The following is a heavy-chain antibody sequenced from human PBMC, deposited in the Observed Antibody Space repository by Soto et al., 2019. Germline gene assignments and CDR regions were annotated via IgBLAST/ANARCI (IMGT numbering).Heavy chain of an antibody. CDR3: AKDLYSNYGDAFDI. V-gene: IGHV3-9*01. CDR1: GFTFDDYA. CDR2: ISWNSDNI. Sequence: GGSLRLSCAASGFTFDDYAMHWFRQAPGKGLEWVSGISWNSDNIGYADSVKGRFTISRDNAKNSLYLQMNSLRAEDTALYYCAKDLYSNYGDAFDIWGQGTMVTVSS. D-gene: IGHD4-4*01. J-gene: IGHJ3*02.